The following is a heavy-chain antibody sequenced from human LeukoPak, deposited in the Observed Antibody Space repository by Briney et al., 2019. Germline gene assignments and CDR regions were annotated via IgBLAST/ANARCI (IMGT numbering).Heavy chain of an antibody. CDR3: AKASGWSNYFDY. Sequence: ASVKVSCKASGGTFSSYAISWVRQAPGQGLEWMGGIIPIFGAANYAQKFQGRVTITADESTSTAYMELSSLRSEDTAVYYCAKASGWSNYFDYWGQGTLVTVSS. V-gene: IGHV1-69*13. D-gene: IGHD6-19*01. J-gene: IGHJ4*02. CDR1: GGTFSSYA. CDR2: IIPIFGAA.